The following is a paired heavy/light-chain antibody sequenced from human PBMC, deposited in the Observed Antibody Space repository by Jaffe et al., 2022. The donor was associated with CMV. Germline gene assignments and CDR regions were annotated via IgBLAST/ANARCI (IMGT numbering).Heavy chain of an antibody. CDR1: GGSISTYF. D-gene: IGHD5-18*01. CDR2: AFYSGRT. CDR3: ARLGDTAEASFDY. Sequence: QVQLLESGPGQVKPSETLSLTCTVSGGSISTYFWSWIRQPPGKGLEWIGHAFYSGRTNYHPSLNGRVTISLDTSKNQFSLRLSSVSAADTAVYYCARLGDTAEASFDYWGQGTLVTVSS. V-gene: IGHV4-59*08. J-gene: IGHJ4*02.
Light chain of an antibody. V-gene: IGLV2-23*02. CDR1: SSDVGTYNL. Sequence: QSALTQPASVSGSPGQSITISCTGTSSDVGTYNLVSWYQQRPGKAPKVMIYEVSKRPSGVSNRFSGSKSGNTASLTISGLQAEDEADYYCCSYAGTSIYAVFGGGTKLTVL. J-gene: IGLJ2*01. CDR2: EVS. CDR3: CSYAGTSIYAV.